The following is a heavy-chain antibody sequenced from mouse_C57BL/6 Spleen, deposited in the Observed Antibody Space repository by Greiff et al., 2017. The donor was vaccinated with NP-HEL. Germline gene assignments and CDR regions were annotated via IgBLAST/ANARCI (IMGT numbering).Heavy chain of an antibody. D-gene: IGHD2-5*01. Sequence: QVQLQQPGAELVKPGASVKLSCKASGYTFTSYWMQWVKQRPGQGLEWIGEIDPSDSYTNYNQKFKGKATLTVDTSSSTAYMQLSSLTSEDSAVYYCARRGYSNYFDYWGQGTTLTVSS. CDR2: IDPSDSYT. J-gene: IGHJ2*01. CDR3: ARRGYSNYFDY. CDR1: GYTFTSYW. V-gene: IGHV1-50*01.